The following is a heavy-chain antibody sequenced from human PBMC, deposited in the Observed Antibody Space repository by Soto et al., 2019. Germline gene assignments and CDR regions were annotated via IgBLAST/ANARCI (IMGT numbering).Heavy chain of an antibody. D-gene: IGHD2-21*01. CDR1: GASIGRGGYY. J-gene: IGHJ4*02. V-gene: IGHV4-31*03. CDR2: IHFSGET. Sequence: QVQLQESGPGLMKPSQTLSLTCTVSGASIGRGGYYSTWIRQHPGKALEWMGHIHFSGETNYNPSLMGRLTMSIDTSTNQFSLNLAAVTAADTAMYYCARDQGGDLDYWGQGTLVTVSS. CDR3: ARDQGGDLDY.